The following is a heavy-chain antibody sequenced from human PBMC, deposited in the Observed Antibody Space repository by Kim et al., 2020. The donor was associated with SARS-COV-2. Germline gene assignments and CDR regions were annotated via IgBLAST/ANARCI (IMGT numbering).Heavy chain of an antibody. CDR1: GGSISSYY. Sequence: SETLSLTCTVSGGSISSYYWSWIRQPPGKGLEWIGYIYYSGSTNYNPSLKSRVTISVDTSKNQFSLKLSSVTAADTAVYYCARHPGSSLLGRYYYYYYMDVWGKGTTVTVSS. CDR2: IYYSGST. V-gene: IGHV4-59*08. D-gene: IGHD6-6*01. J-gene: IGHJ6*03. CDR3: ARHPGSSLLGRYYYYYYMDV.